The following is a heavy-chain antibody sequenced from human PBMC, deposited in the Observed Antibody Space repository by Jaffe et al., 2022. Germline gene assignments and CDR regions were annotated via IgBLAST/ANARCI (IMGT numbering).Heavy chain of an antibody. D-gene: IGHD3-22*01. Sequence: EVQLVESGGGLVQPGGSLRLSCAASGFTFSSYEMNWVRQAPGKGLEWVSYISSSGSTIYYADSVKGRFTISRDNAKNSLYLQMNSLRAEDTAVYYCARAAMILGWFDPWGQGTLVTVSS. J-gene: IGHJ5*02. CDR2: ISSSGSTI. V-gene: IGHV3-48*03. CDR1: GFTFSSYE. CDR3: ARAAMILGWFDP.